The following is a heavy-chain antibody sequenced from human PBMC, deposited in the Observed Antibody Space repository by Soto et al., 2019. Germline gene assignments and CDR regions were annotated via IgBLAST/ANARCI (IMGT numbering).Heavy chain of an antibody. J-gene: IGHJ4*02. CDR3: ERGRVFYYGSGSYTH. Sequence: SETLSLTCAVYGGSFSGYYWSWIRQPPGKGLEWIGEINHSGSTNYNPSLKSRVTISVDTSKNQFSLKLSSVTAADTAVYYCERGRVFYYGSGSYTHWGQGTLVTVSS. V-gene: IGHV4-34*01. CDR1: GGSFSGYY. D-gene: IGHD3-10*01. CDR2: INHSGST.